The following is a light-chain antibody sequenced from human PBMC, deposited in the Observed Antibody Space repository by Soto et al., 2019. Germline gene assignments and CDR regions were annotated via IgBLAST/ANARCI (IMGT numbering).Light chain of an antibody. CDR1: QRINAN. CDR2: RTS. V-gene: IGKV3-15*01. J-gene: IGKJ4*01. CDR3: QQYNNWPRAT. Sequence: EIVMTQSPATLSVSPGEIANLSCRASQRINANLAWYQQKPGQAPRLLMFRTSTRATGFPARFSAGGSGTDFNLTISSLQSEDFAIYHGQQYNNWPRATFGGGTKVEIK.